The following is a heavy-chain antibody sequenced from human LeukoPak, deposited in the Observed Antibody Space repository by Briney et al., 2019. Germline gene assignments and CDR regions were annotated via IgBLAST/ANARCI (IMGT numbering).Heavy chain of an antibody. J-gene: IGHJ4*02. Sequence: GGSLRLSCAASGFSVSSNFMSWVRQAPGKGVEWVSVIYAGGDTYYADSVKGRFTISRDNFKNTVYLQMNSLRAEDTGMYYCARSGSGWFDYWGQGTLVTVS. CDR3: ARSGSGWFDY. D-gene: IGHD6-19*01. V-gene: IGHV3-53*01. CDR2: IYAGGDT. CDR1: GFSVSSNF.